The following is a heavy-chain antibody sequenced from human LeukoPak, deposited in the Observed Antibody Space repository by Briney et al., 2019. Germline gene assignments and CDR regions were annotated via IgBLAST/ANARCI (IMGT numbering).Heavy chain of an antibody. CDR2: IYTSGST. V-gene: IGHV4-4*07. J-gene: IGHJ2*01. Sequence: SETLSLTCTVSGGSISSYYWSWIRQPAGKGLEWIGRIYTSGSTNYNPSLKSRVTMSVDTSKNQFSPKLSSVTAADTAVYYCARDEDYGDYWYFDLWGRGTLVTVSS. D-gene: IGHD4-17*01. CDR3: ARDEDYGDYWYFDL. CDR1: GGSISSYY.